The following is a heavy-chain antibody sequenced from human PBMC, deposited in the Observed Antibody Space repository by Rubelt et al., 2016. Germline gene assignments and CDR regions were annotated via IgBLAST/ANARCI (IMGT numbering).Heavy chain of an antibody. Sequence: QLQLQESGPGLVKPSETLSLTCTVSGGSISSSSYYWGWIRQPPGKGLEWIGSIYYSGSTFYNPSLKSRVTISVDTSKTQFSLKRSSVTAADTAVYYCARVESLDTSGWYGVLYWGQGTLVTVSS. V-gene: IGHV4-39*01. J-gene: IGHJ4*02. CDR1: GGSISSSSYY. D-gene: IGHD6-19*01. CDR3: ARVESLDTSGWYGVLY. CDR2: IYYSGST.